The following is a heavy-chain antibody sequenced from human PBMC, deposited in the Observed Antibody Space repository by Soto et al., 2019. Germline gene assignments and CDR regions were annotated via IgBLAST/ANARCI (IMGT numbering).Heavy chain of an antibody. V-gene: IGHV3-33*01. CDR1: GCACSSYG. Sequence: PVGPLRVCCAASGCACSSYGMHWVRQAPGKGLEWVAVIWYDGSNKYYADSVKGRFTISRDNSKNTLYLQMNSLRAEDTAVYYCARDGYCSGGRRKSVPVFEYWGQGTPVTVSS. CDR3: ARDGYCSGGRRKSVPVFEY. J-gene: IGHJ4*02. D-gene: IGHD2-15*01. CDR2: IWYDGSNK.